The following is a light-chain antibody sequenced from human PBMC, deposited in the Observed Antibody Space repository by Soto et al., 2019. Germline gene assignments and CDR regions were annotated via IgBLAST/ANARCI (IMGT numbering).Light chain of an antibody. CDR1: SSEVGGYDY. CDR3: SSYTGGNPSHV. V-gene: IGLV2-8*01. J-gene: IGLJ1*01. Sequence: QSVLTQPPSASGSPGQSVTISCTGTSSEVGGYDYVSWYQQHPGKAPKLMIYEVTIRPSGVSDRFSGYKSGNTASLTVSGLQAEDEADYYCSSYTGGNPSHVFGTGTKVTVL. CDR2: EVT.